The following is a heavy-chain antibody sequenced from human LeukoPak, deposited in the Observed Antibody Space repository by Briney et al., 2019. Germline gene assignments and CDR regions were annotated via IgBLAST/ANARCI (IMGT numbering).Heavy chain of an antibody. V-gene: IGHV4-39*01. Sequence: PSETLSLTCTVSGGSISSSSYYWGWIRQPPGKGLEWIGSIYYSGSTYYNPSLKSRVIISVDTSKNQFSLKLSSVTAADTAVYYCARGDSGSRPLDAFDIWGQGTMVTVSS. D-gene: IGHD1-26*01. CDR1: GGSISSSSYY. CDR2: IYYSGST. CDR3: ARGDSGSRPLDAFDI. J-gene: IGHJ3*02.